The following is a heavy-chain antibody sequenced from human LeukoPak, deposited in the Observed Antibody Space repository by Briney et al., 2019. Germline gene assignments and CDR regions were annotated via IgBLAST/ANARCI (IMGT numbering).Heavy chain of an antibody. J-gene: IGHJ6*04. D-gene: IGHD4-17*01. CDR1: GFTFSSYA. Sequence: RRSLRLSCAASGFTFSSYAMHWVRQAPGKGLEWVAVISYDGSNKYYADSVKGRFTISRDNSKNTLYLQMNSLRAEDTAVYYCARGNDYGDPSYYYGMDVWGKGTTVTVSS. V-gene: IGHV3-30*04. CDR2: ISYDGSNK. CDR3: ARGNDYGDPSYYYGMDV.